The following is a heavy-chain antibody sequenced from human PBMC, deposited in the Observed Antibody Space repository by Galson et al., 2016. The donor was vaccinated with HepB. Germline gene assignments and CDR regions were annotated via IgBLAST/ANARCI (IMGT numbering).Heavy chain of an antibody. CDR3: ARDDDYVWGTYRYTRTVPQYYFDY. CDR1: GFTFSSYA. Sequence: SLRLSCAASGFTFSSYAMHWVRQAPGKGLEWAAVISFDGSNKFYADSVKGRFTISRDNSKNTLYLQMNSLRAEDTAVYYCARDDDYVWGTYRYTRTVPQYYFDYWGQGTLVTVSS. V-gene: IGHV3-30-3*01. CDR2: ISFDGSNK. J-gene: IGHJ4*02. D-gene: IGHD3-16*02.